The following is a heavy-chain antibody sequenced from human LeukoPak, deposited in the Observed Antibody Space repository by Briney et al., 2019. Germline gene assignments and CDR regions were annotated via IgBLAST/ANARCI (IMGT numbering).Heavy chain of an antibody. J-gene: IGHJ6*03. CDR2: VYYSESS. V-gene: IGHV4-59*08. CDR1: GGSISSYY. CDR3: ARQESGPYHYMDV. D-gene: IGHD3-3*01. Sequence: SETLSLTCTVSGGSISSYYWTWIRQAPGKGLEWIGYVYYSESSNYNPSLKSRVSISQDTSKNQVSLKLSSVTAADTAAYYCARQESGPYHYMDVWGKGTTVTASS.